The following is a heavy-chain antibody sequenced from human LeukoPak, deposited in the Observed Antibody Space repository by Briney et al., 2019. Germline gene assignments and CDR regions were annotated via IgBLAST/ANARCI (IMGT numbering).Heavy chain of an antibody. Sequence: PSETLSLTCAVYGGSFRDYYWTWIRQPPGKGLEWIGEINHSGNTSYNPSLKIRVIISVDTSKNQFSLKLSSVTAADTAVYYCARDGKDGGSYSYAFDIWGQGTMVTVSS. D-gene: IGHD1-26*01. J-gene: IGHJ3*02. CDR2: INHSGNT. V-gene: IGHV4-34*01. CDR3: ARDGKDGGSYSYAFDI. CDR1: GGSFRDYY.